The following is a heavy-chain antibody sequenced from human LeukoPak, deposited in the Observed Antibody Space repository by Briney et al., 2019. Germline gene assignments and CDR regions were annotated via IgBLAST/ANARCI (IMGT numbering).Heavy chain of an antibody. Sequence: PGGSLRLSCAASGFTFSSYSMNWVRQAPGKGLEWVSYISSSSSTRYYADSVKGRFTISRDNAKNSLYLQMNSLRAEDTAVYYCARLRGPDDYWGQGTLVTVSS. J-gene: IGHJ4*02. CDR3: ARLRGPDDY. CDR1: GFTFSSYS. CDR2: ISSSSSTR. D-gene: IGHD3-16*01. V-gene: IGHV3-48*01.